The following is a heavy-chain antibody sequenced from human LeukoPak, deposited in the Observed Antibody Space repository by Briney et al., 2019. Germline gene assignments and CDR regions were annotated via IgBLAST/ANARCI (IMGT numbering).Heavy chain of an antibody. J-gene: IGHJ4*02. CDR1: GGSFSGYY. CDR2: INHSGST. CDR3: ARGLTYYYGSGSYAHFDY. V-gene: IGHV4-34*01. D-gene: IGHD3-10*01. Sequence: SETLSLTCAVYGGSFSGYYWSWIRQPPGKGLEWIGEINHSGSTNYNPSLKSRVTISVDTSKYQFSLRLSSVTAADTAVYYCARGLTYYYGSGSYAHFDYWGQGTLVTVSS.